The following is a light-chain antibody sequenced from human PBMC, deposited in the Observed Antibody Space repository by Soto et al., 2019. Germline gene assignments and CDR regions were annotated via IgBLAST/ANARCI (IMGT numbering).Light chain of an antibody. CDR1: SSDVGGYNY. Sequence: LTQPRSVSGSPGQSVTISCTGTSSDVGGYNYVSWYQQHPGRAPKVMIYDVSKRPSGVPDRFSGSKSGNTASLTISGLQAEDEADYYCCSYAGSYTYVFGTGTKVTVL. CDR3: CSYAGSYTYV. V-gene: IGLV2-11*01. CDR2: DVS. J-gene: IGLJ1*01.